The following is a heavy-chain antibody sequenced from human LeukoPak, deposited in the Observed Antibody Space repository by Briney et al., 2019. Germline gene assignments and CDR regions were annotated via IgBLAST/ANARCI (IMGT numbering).Heavy chain of an antibody. J-gene: IGHJ3*02. D-gene: IGHD4-23*01. CDR2: IESDGSST. V-gene: IGHV3-74*01. CDR3: ARRGAVADAFDI. CDR1: GFTFSSYW. Sequence: GGSLRLSCAASGFTFSSYWMHWVRQAPGKGLVWVSRIESDGSSTNYADSVKGRFTISRDNAKNTLYLQMNSLRAEDTAVYYCARRGAVADAFDIWGQGTMVTVSS.